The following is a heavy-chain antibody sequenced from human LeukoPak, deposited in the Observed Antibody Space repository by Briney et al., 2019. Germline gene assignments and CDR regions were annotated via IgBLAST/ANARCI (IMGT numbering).Heavy chain of an antibody. CDR2: IKSKTDGGTT. Sequence: PGGSLRLSCAASGFTFSNAWMSWVRQAPGKGLEWGGRIKSKTDGGTTDYAAPVKGRFTISRDDSKNTLYLQMNSLKTEDTAVYYCTTDYYGSGTTRGGYYFDYWGQGTLVTVSS. CDR3: TTDYYGSGTTRGGYYFDY. V-gene: IGHV3-15*01. D-gene: IGHD3-10*01. J-gene: IGHJ4*02. CDR1: GFTFSNAW.